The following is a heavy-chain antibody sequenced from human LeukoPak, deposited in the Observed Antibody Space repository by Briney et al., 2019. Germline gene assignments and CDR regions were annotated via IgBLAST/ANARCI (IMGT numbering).Heavy chain of an antibody. CDR3: ARDYPLQYCSSTSCYGYFDC. Sequence: SVKVSCKASGGTFSSYTISWVRQAPGQGLEWMGRIIPILGIANYAQKFQGRVTITADKSTSTAYMELSSLRSEDTAVYYCARDYPLQYCSSTSCYGYFDCWGQGTLVTVSS. V-gene: IGHV1-69*04. CDR2: IIPILGIA. CDR1: GGTFSSYT. D-gene: IGHD2-2*01. J-gene: IGHJ4*02.